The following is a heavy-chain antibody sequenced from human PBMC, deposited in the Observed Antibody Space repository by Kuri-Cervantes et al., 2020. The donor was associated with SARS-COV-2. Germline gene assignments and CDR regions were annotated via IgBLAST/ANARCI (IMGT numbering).Heavy chain of an antibody. Sequence: LSLTCAASGFTFSSYGMHWVRQAPGKGLEWVAVISYDGSNKYYADSVKGRFTISRDNSKNTLYLQMNSLRAEDTAVYYCARDLSYEGSGYYYLDSWGRGTLVTVSS. CDR3: ARDLSYEGSGYYYLDS. V-gene: IGHV3-30*03. CDR2: ISYDGSNK. J-gene: IGHJ4*02. CDR1: GFTFSSYG. D-gene: IGHD3-22*01.